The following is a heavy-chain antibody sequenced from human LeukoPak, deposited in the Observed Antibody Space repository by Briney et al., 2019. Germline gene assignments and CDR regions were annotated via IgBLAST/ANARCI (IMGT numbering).Heavy chain of an antibody. V-gene: IGHV3-30-3*01. J-gene: IGHJ3*02. CDR2: IASDGSHT. CDR1: GFTFSTYF. CDR3: ARERQDTILHSGSFDI. Sequence: GGYLRLSCAASGFTFSTYFMPWVRQAPGKGLEWVADIASDGSHTFYVESVKGRFTISRDNSKNTLYLQMNSLRAEDTAVYFCARERQDTILHSGSFDIWGQGTMVTVSS. D-gene: IGHD2-21*01.